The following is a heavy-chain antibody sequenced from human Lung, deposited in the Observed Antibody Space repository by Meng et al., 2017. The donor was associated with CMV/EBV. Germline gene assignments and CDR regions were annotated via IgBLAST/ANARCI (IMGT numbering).Heavy chain of an antibody. CDR1: GFILSSYW. D-gene: IGHD4-17*01. V-gene: IGHV3-7*01. J-gene: IGHJ4*02. CDR3: ARNPVTNRRGSHFDC. Sequence: LXCAASGFILSSYWMSWVRQAPGKGLEWVANIKQDGSEKYYVDSVRGRFTISRDNAKSSLYLQMNGLRAEDTAVYYCARNPVTNRRGSHFDCWGQGTLVTVSS. CDR2: IKQDGSEK.